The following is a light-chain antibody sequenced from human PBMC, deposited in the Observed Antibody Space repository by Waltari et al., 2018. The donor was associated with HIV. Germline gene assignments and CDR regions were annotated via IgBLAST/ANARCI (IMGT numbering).Light chain of an antibody. CDR1: QSVTSSN. CDR2: GTS. Sequence: EIVLTQSPGTLSLSPGERATLSCRASQSVTSSNVVWYQQKVGQAPRLLMYGTSNRATGTPERFSGSGSATDVTLTITGLEPEDFAVYYCQQYDNSPYNFGQGTKVEIK. J-gene: IGKJ2*01. V-gene: IGKV3-20*01. CDR3: QQYDNSPYN.